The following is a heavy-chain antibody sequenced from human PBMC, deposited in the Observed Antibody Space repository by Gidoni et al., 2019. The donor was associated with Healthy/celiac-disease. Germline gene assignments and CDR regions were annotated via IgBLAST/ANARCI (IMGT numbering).Heavy chain of an antibody. V-gene: IGHV5-51*03. D-gene: IGHD2-21*01. CDR1: GYSFTSYW. J-gene: IGHJ3*02. CDR2: IYPGDSDT. CDR3: AATYCGGDCYRWDDAFDI. Sequence: EVQLVQSGAEVKKPGESLKISCKGSGYSFTSYWLGWVRQMPGKGLEWMGIIYPGDSDTRYSPSFQGQVTISADKSISTAYLQWSSLKASDTAMYYCAATYCGGDCYRWDDAFDIWGQGTMVTVSS.